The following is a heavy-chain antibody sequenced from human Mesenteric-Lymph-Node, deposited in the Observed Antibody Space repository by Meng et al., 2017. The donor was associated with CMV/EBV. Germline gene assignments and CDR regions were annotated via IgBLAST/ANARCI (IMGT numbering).Heavy chain of an antibody. D-gene: IGHD6-13*01. V-gene: IGHV3-23*01. J-gene: IGHJ4*02. Sequence: GESLKISCPASGFTFSSYAMSWVRQAPGKGLEWVSTVSASGGSTFYADSVKGRFTISRDNSKNTVYVQMNSLRAEDTAVYYCAQIRQQLAYFDYWGQGMLVTVSS. CDR1: GFTFSSYA. CDR2: VSASGGST. CDR3: AQIRQQLAYFDY.